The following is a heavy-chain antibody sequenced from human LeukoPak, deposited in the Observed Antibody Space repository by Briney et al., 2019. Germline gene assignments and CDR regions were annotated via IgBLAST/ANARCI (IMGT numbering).Heavy chain of an antibody. V-gene: IGHV1-2*02. CDR1: GYTFTGYY. D-gene: IGHD3-9*01. CDR2: INPNSGGT. J-gene: IGHJ6*03. CDR3: ARSEDVLRYFDWLTDYYYYMDV. Sequence: GASVKVSCKASGYTFTGYYMHWVRQPPGQGLEWMGWINPNSGGTNYAQKFQGRVTMTRDTSISTAYMELSRLRSDDTAVYYCARSEDVLRYFDWLTDYYYYMDVWGKGTTVTVSS.